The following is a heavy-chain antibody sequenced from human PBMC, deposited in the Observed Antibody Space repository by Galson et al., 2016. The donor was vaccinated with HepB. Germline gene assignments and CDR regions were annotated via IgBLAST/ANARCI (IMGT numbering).Heavy chain of an antibody. V-gene: IGHV1-24*01. CDR3: ATLDWSGSYYKAWFDP. Sequence: SVKVSCKVSGYTLTELSIHWVRQAPGKGLEWMGGFDPEDGETIYAQKFQGRVTMTEDTSTDTAYMELSSLRSEDTAVYYCATLDWSGSYYKAWFDPWGQGTLVTVSS. J-gene: IGHJ5*02. CDR1: GYTLTELS. CDR2: FDPEDGET. D-gene: IGHD3-10*01.